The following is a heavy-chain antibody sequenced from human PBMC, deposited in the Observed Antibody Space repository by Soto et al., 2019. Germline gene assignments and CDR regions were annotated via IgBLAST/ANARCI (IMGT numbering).Heavy chain of an antibody. CDR1: GYTFTRYG. CDR2: ISGYNGKT. D-gene: IGHD2-2*02. J-gene: IGHJ6*02. Sequence: QVQLVQSGAEVKKPGASVKVSCKASGYTFTRYGISWVRQAPGQGPEWMGWISGYNGKTNYEQKLQGRVTMTTDTSTSTAYMELRSLRSDDTALYYCARDIVVVPAAIEPDYRDYAMDVWGQGTTVTVSS. CDR3: ARDIVVVPAAIEPDYRDYAMDV. V-gene: IGHV1-18*01.